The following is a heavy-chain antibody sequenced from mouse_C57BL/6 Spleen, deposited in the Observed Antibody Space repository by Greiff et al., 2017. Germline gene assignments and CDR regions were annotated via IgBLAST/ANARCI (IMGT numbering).Heavy chain of an antibody. CDR2: IDPSDSYT. D-gene: IGHD1-1*01. Sequence: QVQLKQPGAELVKPGASVKLSCKASGYTFTSYWMQWVKQRPGQGLEWIGEIDPSDSYTNYNQKFKGKATLTVDTSSSTAYMQLSSLTSEDSAVYYCARSYGSSSFDVWGTGTTVTVSS. CDR3: ARSYGSSSFDV. V-gene: IGHV1-50*01. CDR1: GYTFTSYW. J-gene: IGHJ1*03.